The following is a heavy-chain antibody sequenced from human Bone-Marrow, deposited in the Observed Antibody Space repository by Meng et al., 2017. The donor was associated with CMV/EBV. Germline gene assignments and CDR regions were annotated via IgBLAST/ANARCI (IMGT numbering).Heavy chain of an antibody. D-gene: IGHD3-3*01. CDR2: NIPIFGTA. CDR3: ARRRGEEWSHNYYYYGMDV. J-gene: IGHJ6*02. CDR1: GGTCSSYA. V-gene: IGHV1-69*06. Sequence: SVKVSCKASGGTCSSYAISWVRQAPGQGLEWMGGNIPIFGTANYAQKFQGRVTITADKPTSTAYMELSSLRSEDTAVYYCARRRGEEWSHNYYYYGMDVWGQGTTVTVSS.